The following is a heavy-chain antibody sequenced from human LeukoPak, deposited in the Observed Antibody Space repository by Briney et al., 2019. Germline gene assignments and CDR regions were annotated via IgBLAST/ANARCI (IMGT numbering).Heavy chain of an antibody. CDR3: ARGTQSGYFDL. V-gene: IGHV4-34*01. CDR1: GGSFSGYY. CDR2: INHSGST. J-gene: IGHJ2*01. Sequence: SETLSLTCAVYGGSFSGYYWSWVRQPPGKGLEWIGEINHSGSTNYNPSLKSRVTISVDTSKNQFSLKLSSVTAADTAVYYCARGTQSGYFDLWGRGTLVTVSS.